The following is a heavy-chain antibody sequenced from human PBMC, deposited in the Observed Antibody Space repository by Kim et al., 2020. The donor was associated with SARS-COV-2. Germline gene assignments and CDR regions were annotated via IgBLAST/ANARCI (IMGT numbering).Heavy chain of an antibody. Sequence: ASVKVSCKASGYTFTNYFIHWVRQAPGQGLQWMGIINPSGGDTTYAQKFQGRVTMTRDTSTSTVYMELSSLRSEDTAVYYCARAPPYDSSGYYLKYNYYYGMDVWGQWTTVTVSS. CDR3: ARAPPYDSSGYYLKYNYYYGMDV. D-gene: IGHD3-22*01. V-gene: IGHV1-46*01. J-gene: IGHJ6*02. CDR1: GYTFTNYF. CDR2: INPSGGDT.